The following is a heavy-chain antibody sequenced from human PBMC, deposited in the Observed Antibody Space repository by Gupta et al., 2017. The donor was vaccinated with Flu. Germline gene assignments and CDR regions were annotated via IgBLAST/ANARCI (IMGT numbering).Heavy chain of an antibody. J-gene: IGHJ4*02. Sequence: EVQLLESGGGFVQPGGSLRLSCAASGFAFSSYAVSLVRQAPGKGLAWVSSISGSGGSTYYADSVKGRFIISRDNSKNTLYLQMNSLRAEDTAVYYCAKSPWSSLPRGYFDYWGQGTLVTVSS. CDR2: ISGSGGST. V-gene: IGHV3-23*01. CDR3: AKSPWSSLPRGYFDY. D-gene: IGHD6-13*01. CDR1: GFAFSSYA.